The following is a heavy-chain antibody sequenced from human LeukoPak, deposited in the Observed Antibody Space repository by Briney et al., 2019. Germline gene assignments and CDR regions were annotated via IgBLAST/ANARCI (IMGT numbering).Heavy chain of an antibody. V-gene: IGHV3-7*01. CDR1: GFIFTYYF. CDR3: ATDRGWRTSGYYLYYFEY. Sequence: AGGSLRLSCAASGFIFTYYFMSWVRQAPGKGLEWVASIKHDGSEKYYVDSVRGRFTISRDNTMNSLYLQMSSLRAEDTAVYYCATDRGWRTSGYYLYYFEYWGQGTLVTYSS. J-gene: IGHJ4*02. D-gene: IGHD3-3*01. CDR2: IKHDGSEK.